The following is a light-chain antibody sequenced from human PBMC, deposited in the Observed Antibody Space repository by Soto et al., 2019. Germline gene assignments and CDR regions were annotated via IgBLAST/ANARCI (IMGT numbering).Light chain of an antibody. CDR3: QKYNSYLWT. CDR1: QSISSW. J-gene: IGKJ1*01. Sequence: DIQMTQSPTTLSASVGDRITSSCRASQSISSWLAWYQQKPGKAPKLLIYDASSLESGVPSRFSGSGSGTEFTLTISSLQPDDFATYYCQKYNSYLWTFGQGTKVDI. V-gene: IGKV1-5*01. CDR2: DAS.